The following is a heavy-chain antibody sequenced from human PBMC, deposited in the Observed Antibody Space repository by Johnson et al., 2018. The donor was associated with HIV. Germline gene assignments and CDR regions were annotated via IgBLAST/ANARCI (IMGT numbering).Heavy chain of an antibody. J-gene: IGHJ3*02. CDR3: ARDLGRWAVTTDDGLDI. D-gene: IGHD4-17*01. CDR1: GFTFSSYA. Sequence: VQLVESGGGVVQPGRSLRLSCAGSGFTFSSYAFHWVRQAPAKGLEWVAAISYDGSNKYYADSVKGRFTISRDNSKNTLYLQMSSLRAEDTALYYCARDLGRWAVTTDDGLDIWGLGTMVTVSS. V-gene: IGHV3-30*04. CDR2: ISYDGSNK.